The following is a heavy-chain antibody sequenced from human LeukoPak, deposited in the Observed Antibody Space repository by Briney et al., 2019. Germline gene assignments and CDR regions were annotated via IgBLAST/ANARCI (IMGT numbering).Heavy chain of an antibody. Sequence: PGGSLRLSCAAPGFTFSSYAMSWGRQAPGKGLEWVSAISASGGSTYYADSVKGRFTISRDNSKNTLYLQMNSLRAEDTAVYYCANKGIYDYVWGSYRLDPFDYWGQGTLVTVSS. CDR1: GFTFSSYA. J-gene: IGHJ4*02. V-gene: IGHV3-23*01. CDR3: ANKGIYDYVWGSYRLDPFDY. D-gene: IGHD3-16*02. CDR2: ISASGGST.